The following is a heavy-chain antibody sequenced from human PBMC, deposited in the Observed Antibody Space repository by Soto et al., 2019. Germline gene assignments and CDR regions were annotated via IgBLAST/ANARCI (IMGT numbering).Heavy chain of an antibody. D-gene: IGHD5-18*01. Sequence: EVQLLESGGGLVQPGGSLRLSCAASGFTFSSYAMSWVRQAPGKGLEWVSAISGSGGSTYYADSVKGRFTISRANSKNTLYLQMNSLRAEDTAVYYCAKEAGGYSYVFPGQPMDYCGQGTLVTVSS. CDR1: GFTFSSYA. CDR2: ISGSGGST. J-gene: IGHJ4*02. CDR3: AKEAGGYSYVFPGQPMDY. V-gene: IGHV3-23*01.